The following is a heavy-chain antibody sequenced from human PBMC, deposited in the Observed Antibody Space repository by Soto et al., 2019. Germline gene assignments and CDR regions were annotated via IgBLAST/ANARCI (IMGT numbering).Heavy chain of an antibody. CDR1: GGSISSSNW. D-gene: IGHD5-12*01. J-gene: IGHJ6*02. CDR2: IYHSGST. CDR3: ARRRYSGYDPTYYYYGMDV. Sequence: AVSGGSISSSNWWSWVRQPPGKGLEWIGEIYHSGSTNYNPSLKSRVTISVDKSKNQFSLKLRSVTAAATAASYCARRRYSGYDPTYYYYGMDVWGQGFTVTVSS. V-gene: IGHV4-4*02.